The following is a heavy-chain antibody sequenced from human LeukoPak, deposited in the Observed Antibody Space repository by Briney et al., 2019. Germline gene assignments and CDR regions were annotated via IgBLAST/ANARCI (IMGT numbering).Heavy chain of an antibody. CDR2: INKDGSEK. CDR1: GFTFSSYW. D-gene: IGHD6-13*01. Sequence: GGSLRLSCAASGFTFSSYWMSWVRQAPGKGLEWVANINKDGSEKYYVDSVKGRFTISRDNAKNSLYLQMNSLRAEDTAVYYCARRGGSSSWYLKYYFDYWGQGTLVTVSS. CDR3: ARRGGSSSWYLKYYFDY. J-gene: IGHJ4*02. V-gene: IGHV3-7*01.